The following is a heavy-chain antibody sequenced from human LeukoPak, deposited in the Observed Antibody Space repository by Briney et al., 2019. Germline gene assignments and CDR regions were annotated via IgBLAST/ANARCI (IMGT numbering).Heavy chain of an antibody. J-gene: IGHJ5*02. CDR2: IYYSGST. CDR1: GGSISSGGYY. V-gene: IGHV4-31*03. CDR3: ARSDRVADLAWFDP. D-gene: IGHD5-12*01. Sequence: PSQTLSLTCTVSGGSISSGGYYWSWIRQHPGKGLEWIGYIYYSGSTYYNPSLKSRVTISVDTSKNQFSLKLSSVTAADTAVYYCARSDRVADLAWFDPWGQGTLVTVSS.